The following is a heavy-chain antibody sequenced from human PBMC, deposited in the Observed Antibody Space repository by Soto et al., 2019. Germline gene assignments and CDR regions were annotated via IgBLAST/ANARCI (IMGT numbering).Heavy chain of an antibody. CDR2: IFHSGST. D-gene: IGHD2-8*02. V-gene: IGHV4-59*08. J-gene: IGHJ4*02. CDR1: GDSVTSYF. CDR3: ARSAWSTFDY. Sequence: PSETLSLTCPVSGDSVTSYFSSWVRQPPGKGLEWLGNIFHSGSTNYSPSLKSRVTISVDTSQNQFSLKLTSVTVADTAVYYCARSAWSTFDYWGQGMLVTVSS.